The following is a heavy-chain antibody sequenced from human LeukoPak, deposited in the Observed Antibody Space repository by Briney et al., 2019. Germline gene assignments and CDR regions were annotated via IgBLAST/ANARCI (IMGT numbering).Heavy chain of an antibody. CDR3: ARGQGATWPLDY. J-gene: IGHJ4*02. Sequence: ASVKVSCMASGYTFTSYDINWVRQATGQGLEWMGWMNPNSGNTGYAQKFQGRVTMTRNTSISTAYMELSSLRSEDTAVYYCARGQGATWPLDYWGQGTLVTVSS. CDR1: GYTFTSYD. D-gene: IGHD1-26*01. CDR2: MNPNSGNT. V-gene: IGHV1-8*01.